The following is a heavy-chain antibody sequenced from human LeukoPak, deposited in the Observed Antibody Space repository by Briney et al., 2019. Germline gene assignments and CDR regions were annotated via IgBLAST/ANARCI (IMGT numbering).Heavy chain of an antibody. J-gene: IGHJ4*02. Sequence: SVKVSCKASGGTFSSYAISWVRQAPGQGLEWMGGIIPIFGTANYAQKFQGRVTMTKDTSTDTAYMELSSLRSEDTAVYYCATGPGGVTSFDYWGQGTLVTVSS. D-gene: IGHD1-14*01. CDR2: IIPIFGTA. V-gene: IGHV1-69*05. CDR1: GGTFSSYA. CDR3: ATGPGGVTSFDY.